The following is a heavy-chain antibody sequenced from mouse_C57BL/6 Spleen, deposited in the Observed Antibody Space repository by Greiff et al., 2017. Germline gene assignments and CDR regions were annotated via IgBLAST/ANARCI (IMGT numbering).Heavy chain of an antibody. D-gene: IGHD2-4*01. CDR1: GFTFSSYA. V-gene: IGHV5-4*03. CDR2: ISDGGSYT. CDR3: ARGGKYDYDANWYFDV. Sequence: EVKLMESGGGLVKPGGSLKLSCAASGFTFSSYAMSWVRQTPEKRLEWVATISDGGSYTYYPDNVKGRFTISRDNAKSNLYLQMSHLKSEDTAMYYCARGGKYDYDANWYFDVWGTGTTVTVSS. J-gene: IGHJ1*03.